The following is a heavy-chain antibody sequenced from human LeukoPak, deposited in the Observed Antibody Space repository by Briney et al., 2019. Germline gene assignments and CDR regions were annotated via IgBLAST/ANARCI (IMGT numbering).Heavy chain of an antibody. J-gene: IGHJ6*02. CDR2: ISAHNGNT. CDR1: GYSFSSYG. Sequence: ASVKVSSKASGYSFSSYGISWVRQAPGQGLEWMGWISAHNGNTNYAQNVQGRVTMTTDTSTSTAYMELRSLRSDDTAVYYCARANLLVAGGYLYDRYYYYYGMDVWGQGTTVTVSS. D-gene: IGHD3-22*01. CDR3: ARANLLVAGGYLYDRYYYYYGMDV. V-gene: IGHV1-18*01.